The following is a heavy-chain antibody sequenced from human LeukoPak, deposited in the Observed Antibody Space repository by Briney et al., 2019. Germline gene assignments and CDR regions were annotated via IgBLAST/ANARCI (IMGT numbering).Heavy chain of an antibody. V-gene: IGHV3-21*01. CDR1: GFTFSRHN. J-gene: IGHJ6*03. Sequence: GGSLRLSCAASGFTFSRHNMKRVRQTPGKGLERVSSISTSSSFIYYADSVKGRFTISRDNARNSLYLEMNSLIAEDTAIYYCARNYDFWSSPQGYMDVWGKGTTVIVSS. D-gene: IGHD3-3*01. CDR3: ARNYDFWSSPQGYMDV. CDR2: ISTSSSFI.